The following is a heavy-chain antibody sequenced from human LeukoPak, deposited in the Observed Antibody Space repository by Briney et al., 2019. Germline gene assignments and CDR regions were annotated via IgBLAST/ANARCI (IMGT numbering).Heavy chain of an antibody. V-gene: IGHV3-15*07. D-gene: IGHD3-22*01. CDR3: ATDFYDTT. Sequence: GGSLRLSCATSGFTFSNAWMNWVRQAPGKGLEWVGRIRSNSDGGTIDYAAPVKGRFALSRDDSKNTLYLQMNSLQTEDTAVDYCATDFYDTTWGQGTLVTVSS. CDR2: IRSNSDGGTI. CDR1: GFTFSNAW. J-gene: IGHJ5*02.